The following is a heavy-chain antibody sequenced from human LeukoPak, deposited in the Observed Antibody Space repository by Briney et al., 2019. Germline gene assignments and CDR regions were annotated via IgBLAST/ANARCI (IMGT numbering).Heavy chain of an antibody. V-gene: IGHV4-59*08. CDR3: ARELGGYLNWFDP. J-gene: IGHJ5*02. Sequence: SETLSLTCTVSGGSISSYYWSWIRQPPGKGLEWIGYIYYSGSTNYNPSLKSRVTISVDTSKNQFSLKLSPVTAADTAVYYCARELGGYLNWFDPWGQGTLVTVSS. CDR1: GGSISSYY. D-gene: IGHD3-10*01. CDR2: IYYSGST.